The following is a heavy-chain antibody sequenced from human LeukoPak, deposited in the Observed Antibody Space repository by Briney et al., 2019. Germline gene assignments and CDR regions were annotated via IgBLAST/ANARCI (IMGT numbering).Heavy chain of an antibody. V-gene: IGHV3-7*01. J-gene: IGHJ4*02. CDR2: IKQDGSEK. CDR3: ARDMGHYYGSGSYWDY. D-gene: IGHD3-10*01. Sequence: PGGSLRLSCAASGFTFSSYWMSWVRQAPGKGLEGVANIKQDGSEKYYVDSVKGRFTISRDNAKNSLYLQMNSLRAEDTAVYYCARDMGHYYGSGSYWDYWGQGTLVTVSS. CDR1: GFTFSSYW.